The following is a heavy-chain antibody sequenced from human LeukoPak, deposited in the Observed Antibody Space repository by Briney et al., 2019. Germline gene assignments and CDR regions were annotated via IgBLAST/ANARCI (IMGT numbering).Heavy chain of an antibody. V-gene: IGHV4-59*01. CDR2: IYYSGST. Sequence: SETLSLTCTVSGGSISSYYWSWIRQPPAKGLEWIGHIYYSGSTNYKPSLKSRVTMSVDASKNQFSLNLSSVTAADTAVYYCARGTRYYSFDYWGQGTLVTVSS. J-gene: IGHJ4*02. CDR1: GGSISSYY. CDR3: ARGTRYYSFDY. D-gene: IGHD3-10*01.